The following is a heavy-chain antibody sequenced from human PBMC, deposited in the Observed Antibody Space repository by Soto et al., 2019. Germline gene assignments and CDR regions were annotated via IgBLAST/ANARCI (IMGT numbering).Heavy chain of an antibody. D-gene: IGHD3-16*01. J-gene: IGHJ6*02. CDR1: GFTFSNYG. Sequence: EVQLLESGGGLVQPGGSLRLSCAASGFTFSNYGLTWVRQAPGKGLEWVSDISGGDGDTYYADSVKGRFTISRDNSRNTLYLQMNRLRAEDTAIYYCAREGKLQQSGYWYHYGLDVWGQGTTVTVSS. V-gene: IGHV3-23*01. CDR2: ISGGDGDT. CDR3: AREGKLQQSGYWYHYGLDV.